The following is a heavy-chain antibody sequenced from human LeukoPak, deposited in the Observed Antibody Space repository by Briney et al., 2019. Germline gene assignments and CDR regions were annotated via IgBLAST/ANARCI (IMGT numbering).Heavy chain of an antibody. CDR2: MNPNSGNT. CDR1: GYTFTSYD. Sequence: GASVKVSCKASGYTFTSYDINWVRQATGQGLEWVGWMNPNSGNTGYAQKFQGRVTITRNTSISTAYMELSSLRSEDTAVYYCARADVVVVVPAASYYYYYMDVWGKGTTVTVSS. J-gene: IGHJ6*03. V-gene: IGHV1-8*03. D-gene: IGHD2-2*01. CDR3: ARADVVVVVPAASYYYYYMDV.